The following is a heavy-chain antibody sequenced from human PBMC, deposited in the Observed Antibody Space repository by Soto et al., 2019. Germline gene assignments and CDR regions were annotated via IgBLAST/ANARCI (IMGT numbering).Heavy chain of an antibody. Sequence: EMRLWESGGGLVQPGGSLRLSCATSGFTFRKYAMSWVRQAPGEGLEWVSGITGSGVSTFYVDSVKGRFTISRDNSKNTLYLQMNSLRADDTAVYYCAKDNSDHWLDDAFDIWGQGTMVTVSS. J-gene: IGHJ3*02. D-gene: IGHD6-19*01. CDR2: ITGSGVST. CDR3: AKDNSDHWLDDAFDI. V-gene: IGHV3-23*01. CDR1: GFTFRKYA.